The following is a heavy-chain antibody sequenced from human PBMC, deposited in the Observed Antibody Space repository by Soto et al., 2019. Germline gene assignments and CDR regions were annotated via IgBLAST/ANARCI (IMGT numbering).Heavy chain of an antibody. D-gene: IGHD1-1*01. CDR1: GFTFSSYA. CDR2: ISGSGGST. V-gene: IGHV3-23*01. CDR3: ANSKPTELEVYQYYFDY. Sequence: GGSLRLSCAASGFTFSSYAMSWVRQAPGKGLEWVSAISGSGGSTYYADSVKGRFTISRDNSKNTLYLQMNSLRAEDTAVYYCANSKPTELEVYQYYFDYWGQGTLVTVSS. J-gene: IGHJ4*02.